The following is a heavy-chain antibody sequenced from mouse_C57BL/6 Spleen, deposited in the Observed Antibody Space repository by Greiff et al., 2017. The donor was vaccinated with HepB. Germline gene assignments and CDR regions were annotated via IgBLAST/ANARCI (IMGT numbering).Heavy chain of an antibody. D-gene: IGHD3-3*01. J-gene: IGHJ4*01. Sequence: VMLVESGAELVKPGASVKISCKASGYAFSSYWMNWVKQRPGKGLEWIGQIYPGDGDTNYNGKFKGKATLTADKSSSTAYMQLSSLTSEDSAVYFCGKGGDVERYAMDYWGQGTSVTVSS. CDR1: GYAFSSYW. CDR3: GKGGDVERYAMDY. V-gene: IGHV1-80*01. CDR2: IYPGDGDT.